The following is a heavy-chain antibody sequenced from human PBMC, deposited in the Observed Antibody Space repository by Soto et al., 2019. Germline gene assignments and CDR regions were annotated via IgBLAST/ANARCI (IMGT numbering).Heavy chain of an antibody. CDR1: GFTFSDHS. Sequence: GGSLRLSCAASGFTFSDHSFDWVRQAPGKGLEWVGRIRGKVNRYSTQYAASVTGRFTISRDDSQNSLHLQMNGLKTEDTAVYFCARGGLPGGPRDFDCGGQGALGT. D-gene: IGHD2-15*01. J-gene: IGHJ4*02. V-gene: IGHV3-72*01. CDR2: IRGKVNRYST. CDR3: ARGGLPGGPRDFDC.